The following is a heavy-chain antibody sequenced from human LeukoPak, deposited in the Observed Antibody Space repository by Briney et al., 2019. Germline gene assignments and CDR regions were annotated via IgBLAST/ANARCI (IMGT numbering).Heavy chain of an antibody. J-gene: IGHJ5*02. CDR3: ARDPKATMIASRRAFDP. D-gene: IGHD3-22*01. CDR1: GYTFSSYG. V-gene: IGHV1-18*01. CDR2: ISAYNGNT. Sequence: GASVMVSCKTSGYTFSSYGISWVRQAPGQGLEWMGWISAYNGNTNYAQKLQGRVTTTTDTSTSTAYMELRSLRSDDTAVYYCARDPKATMIASRRAFDPWGQGTLVTVSS.